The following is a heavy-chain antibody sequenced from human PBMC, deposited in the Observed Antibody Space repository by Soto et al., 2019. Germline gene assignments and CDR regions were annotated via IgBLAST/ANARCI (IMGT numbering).Heavy chain of an antibody. Sequence: GGSLRLSCPTSGFPLSDYYMSWIRQAPGKGLEWLSHISPKSTYRNYADSVKGRFTISRDNTKSSLFLQMNSLGVEDTAVYYCVRGGGGGLFEHWGQGVLVTVSS. CDR2: ISPKSTYR. D-gene: IGHD2-21*01. J-gene: IGHJ4*02. CDR3: VRGGGGGLFEH. V-gene: IGHV3-11*06. CDR1: GFPLSDYY.